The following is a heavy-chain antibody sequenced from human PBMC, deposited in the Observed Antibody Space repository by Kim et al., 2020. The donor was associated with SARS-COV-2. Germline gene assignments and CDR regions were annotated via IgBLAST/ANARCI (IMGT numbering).Heavy chain of an antibody. CDR3: AKNYGSNIYYNANWFDP. Sequence: ASVKVSCKASGYPFTTYAMHWVRQAPGQRLEWMGWINAGDGNTKYSQKFQGRVTITRDTSASTAYMELSSLRSEDTAVYYCAKNYGSNIYYNANWFDPWGQGTLVTVSS. V-gene: IGHV1-3*01. CDR2: INAGDGNT. J-gene: IGHJ5*02. D-gene: IGHD3-10*01. CDR1: GYPFTTYA.